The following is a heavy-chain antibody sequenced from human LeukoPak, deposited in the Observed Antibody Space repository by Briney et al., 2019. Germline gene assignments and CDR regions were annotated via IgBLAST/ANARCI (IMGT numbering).Heavy chain of an antibody. CDR3: ARGEYFDSRGYGHWYFDL. V-gene: IGHV3-13*01. CDR1: GFTFSNYD. Sequence: GGSLRLSCEASGFTFSNYDMDWVRHTTGKGLEWVSVITSAGDTSYPDSGKGRFTTSRENGRNSLHLQMNSLRVGDTAVYYCARGEYFDSRGYGHWYFDLWGRGALVTVSS. CDR2: ITSAGDT. D-gene: IGHD3-22*01. J-gene: IGHJ2*01.